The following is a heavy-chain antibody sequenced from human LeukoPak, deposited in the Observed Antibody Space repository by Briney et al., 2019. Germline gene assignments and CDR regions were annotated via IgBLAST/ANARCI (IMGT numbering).Heavy chain of an antibody. J-gene: IGHJ4*02. CDR3: ARDLYSGYGGYFDS. CDR1: DGSISSGSYY. Sequence: SQALSLTCTVSDGSISSGSYYWSWIRQSAGKGLEWIGRVYTSGSTNYNPSLKSRVTISVDKSKNHFSLNLTSVTAADTAVYFCARDLYSGYGGYFDSWGQGTLVTVSS. CDR2: VYTSGST. V-gene: IGHV4-61*02. D-gene: IGHD5-12*01.